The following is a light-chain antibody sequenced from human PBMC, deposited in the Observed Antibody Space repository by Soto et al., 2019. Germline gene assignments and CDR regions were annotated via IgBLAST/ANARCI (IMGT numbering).Light chain of an antibody. V-gene: IGKV3-11*01. CDR3: QQRSNWPRT. Sequence: EIVLTQSPATLSLSPGERATLSCSASQRVSSYLAWYQQKPGQAPRLLLYDASNRATGIPARFSGSETGTAFTLTISSLEPQDFAVYDCQQRSNWPRTFGGGTKVESK. CDR1: QRVSSY. CDR2: DAS. J-gene: IGKJ4*01.